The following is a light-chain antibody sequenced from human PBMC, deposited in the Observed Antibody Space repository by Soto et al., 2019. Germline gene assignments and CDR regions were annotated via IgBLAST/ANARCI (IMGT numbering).Light chain of an antibody. CDR1: GTDVGQYNY. Sequence: QSVLTQPPSASGSPGQSVTISCTGAGTDVGQYNYVSWYQQHPGKAPKLLIHHVSRRPSGVPARFSGSKSGNTASLTVSGLQTEDEADYYCSSYTSRGTLVFGTGTKVTVL. CDR2: HVS. J-gene: IGLJ1*01. V-gene: IGLV2-8*01. CDR3: SSYTSRGTLV.